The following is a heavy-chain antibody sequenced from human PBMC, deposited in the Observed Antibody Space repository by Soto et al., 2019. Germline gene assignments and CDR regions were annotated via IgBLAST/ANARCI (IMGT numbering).Heavy chain of an antibody. CDR3: ARGSRATGTTS. V-gene: IGHV4-59*01. CDR2: TYYSGST. J-gene: IGHJ5*02. CDR1: GASISGFY. D-gene: IGHD1-1*01. Sequence: SETLSLTCTVSGASISGFYWSWIRQPPGKGLEWIGYTYYSGSTNYNPSLKSRVTISVDTSKNQFSLKLSSVTAADTAVYYCARGSRATGTTSWGQGTLVTVSS.